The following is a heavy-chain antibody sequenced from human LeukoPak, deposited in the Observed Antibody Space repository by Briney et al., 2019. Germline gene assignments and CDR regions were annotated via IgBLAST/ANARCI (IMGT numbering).Heavy chain of an antibody. V-gene: IGHV4-34*01. CDR1: GGSFSGYY. Sequence: PSETLSLTCAVYGGSFSGYYWSWIRQPPGKGLEWIGEINHSGSTNYNPSLKSRITISVDTSKNQFSLKLSSVTAADTAVYYCAGWVVAADYYYYMDVWGKGTTVTVSS. CDR2: INHSGST. CDR3: AGWVVAADYYYYMDV. D-gene: IGHD2-15*01. J-gene: IGHJ6*03.